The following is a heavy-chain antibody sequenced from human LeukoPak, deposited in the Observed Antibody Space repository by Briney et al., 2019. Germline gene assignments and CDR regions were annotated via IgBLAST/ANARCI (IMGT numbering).Heavy chain of an antibody. CDR3: AREVWGSTSSFDY. CDR1: GYTFTGYY. V-gene: IGHV1-2*02. Sequence: GASVKVSCKASGYTFTGYYMHWVRQAPGQGLEWMGWINPNSGGTNYAQKFQGRVTMTRDTSISTAYMELSRLRSDDTAVYYCAREVWGSTSSFDYWGQGTLVTVSS. CDR2: INPNSGGT. D-gene: IGHD7-27*01. J-gene: IGHJ4*02.